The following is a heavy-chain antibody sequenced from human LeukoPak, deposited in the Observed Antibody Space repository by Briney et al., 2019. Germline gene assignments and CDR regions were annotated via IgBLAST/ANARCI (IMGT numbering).Heavy chain of an antibody. CDR1: GYTLTELS. CDR2: FDPEDGET. D-gene: IGHD3-10*01. V-gene: IGHV1-24*01. CDR3: MVRGVIPPPFDY. J-gene: IGHJ4*02. Sequence: ASVKVSCKVSGYTLTELSMHWVRQAPGKGLEWMGGFDPEDGETIYAQKFRGRVTMTEDTSTDTAYMELSSLRSEDTAVYYCMVRGVIPPPFDYWGPGTLVTVSS.